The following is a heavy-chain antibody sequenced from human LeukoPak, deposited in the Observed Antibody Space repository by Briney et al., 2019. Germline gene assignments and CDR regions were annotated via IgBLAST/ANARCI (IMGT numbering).Heavy chain of an antibody. V-gene: IGHV4-61*02. Sequence: SETLSLTCTVSGGSISSSSYYWSWIRQPAGKGLEWIGRIYTSGSTNYNPSLKSRVTISVDTSKNQFSLKLSSVTAADTAVYYCAREWNDVVFGNPALDYWGQGTLVTVSS. CDR1: GGSISSSSYY. D-gene: IGHD1-1*01. CDR3: AREWNDVVFGNPALDY. J-gene: IGHJ4*02. CDR2: IYTSGST.